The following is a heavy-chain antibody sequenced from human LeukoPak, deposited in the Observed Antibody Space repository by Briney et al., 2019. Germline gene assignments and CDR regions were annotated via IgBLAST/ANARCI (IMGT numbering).Heavy chain of an antibody. V-gene: IGHV3-23*01. D-gene: IGHD6-19*01. CDR1: GLHFSGTA. CDR2: ISHDGMNA. CDR3: AKDGAQYSCGPECDP. Sequence: GGSLRLSCAASGLHFSGTAMSWVRQAPGKGLEWVSAISHDGMNAYYADSVKGRFTISRDNSKKTVSLEMSSLTAADTGVYYCAKDGAQYSCGPECDPRGQGALVTVSP. J-gene: IGHJ5*02.